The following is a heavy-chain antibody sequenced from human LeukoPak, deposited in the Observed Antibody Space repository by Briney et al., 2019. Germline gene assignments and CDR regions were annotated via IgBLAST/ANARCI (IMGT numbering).Heavy chain of an antibody. CDR2: ITASSRTK. CDR3: ARDITMVRTYYYNGMDV. J-gene: IGHJ6*02. Sequence: GGSLRLSCAASGFTFSDYWMQWVRQAPGKGLEWVSYITASSRTKYYADSVKGRFSISRDNAKNSLFLQMNSLRAEDTAVYYCARDITMVRTYYYNGMDVWGQGTTVTVSS. D-gene: IGHD3-10*01. CDR1: GFTFSDYW. V-gene: IGHV3-48*01.